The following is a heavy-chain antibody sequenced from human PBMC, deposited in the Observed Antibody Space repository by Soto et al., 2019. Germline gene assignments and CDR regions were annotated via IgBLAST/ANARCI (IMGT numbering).Heavy chain of an antibody. CDR1: AYSFREYY. Sequence: ASVKVSCKTSAYSFREYYMHWLRQAPGQGLEWMGTINPYDGGTNYAQKVQGRVFMTRDTTTKTVYMELASLRSEETAVYYCARAVPGGYYCDSWGRGTLVTVSS. CDR2: INPYDGGT. D-gene: IGHD3-16*01. V-gene: IGHV1-46*01. J-gene: IGHJ4*02. CDR3: ARAVPGGYYCDS.